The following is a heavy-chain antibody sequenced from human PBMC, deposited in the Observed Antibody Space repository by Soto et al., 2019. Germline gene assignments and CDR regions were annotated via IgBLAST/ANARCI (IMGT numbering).Heavy chain of an antibody. D-gene: IGHD3-9*01. CDR3: AASICYYGMDV. CDR2: IYPGDSET. V-gene: IGHV5-51*01. CDR1: GYTFTNYW. J-gene: IGHJ6*02. Sequence: PGESLKISCPGSGYTFTNYWIGLVRQMPWKGPEWMGIIYPGDSETKYNPSFQGQVTISADKSITTTYLQWSSLKASDTAIEYGAASICYYGMDVLGQRNTFIFSS.